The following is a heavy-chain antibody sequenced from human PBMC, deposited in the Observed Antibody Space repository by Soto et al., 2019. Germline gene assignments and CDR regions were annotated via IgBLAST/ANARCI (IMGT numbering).Heavy chain of an antibody. CDR2: ISAYNGNT. D-gene: IGHD6-6*01. J-gene: IGHJ4*02. V-gene: IGHV1-18*01. Sequence: QVQLVQSGAEVKKPGASVKVSCKASGYTFTSYGISWVRQAPGQGLEWMGWISAYNGNTNYAQKLQGRVTMTTDTSTSTADMELRSLRSDDTAVYYCAREAEGYSSSSPLDYWGQGTLVTVSS. CDR1: GYTFTSYG. CDR3: AREAEGYSSSSPLDY.